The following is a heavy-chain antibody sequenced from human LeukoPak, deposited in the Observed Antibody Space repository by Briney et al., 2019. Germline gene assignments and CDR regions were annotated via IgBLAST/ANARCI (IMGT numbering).Heavy chain of an antibody. Sequence: GGSLRLSCAASGFTFSSYSMNWVRQAPGKGLEWVSSISSSSSYIYYADSVKGRFTISRDNAKNSLYLQMNSLRAEDTAVYYCASLTGSQYHFDYWGQGTLVTVSS. D-gene: IGHD2-2*02. CDR2: ISSSSSYI. J-gene: IGHJ4*02. V-gene: IGHV3-21*01. CDR1: GFTFSSYS. CDR3: ASLTGSQYHFDY.